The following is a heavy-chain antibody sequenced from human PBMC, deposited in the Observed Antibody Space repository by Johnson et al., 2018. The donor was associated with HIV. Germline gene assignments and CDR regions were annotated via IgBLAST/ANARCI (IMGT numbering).Heavy chain of an antibody. V-gene: IGHV3-30*02. CDR3: VKSLPGYDAFDI. CDR2: IPYDGSDK. Sequence: QVQLVESGGGVVQPGGSRRLSCAASGFTFSSYGMHWVRQAPGKGLEWVAFIPYDGSDKYYTDSVKGRFTISRDNSKNTLYLQMNNLRPEDTAVYYCVKSLPGYDAFDIWGQGTMVTVSS. D-gene: IGHD1-14*01. J-gene: IGHJ3*02. CDR1: GFTFSSYG.